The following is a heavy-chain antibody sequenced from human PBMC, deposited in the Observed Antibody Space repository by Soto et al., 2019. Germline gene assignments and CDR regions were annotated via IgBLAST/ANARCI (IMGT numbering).Heavy chain of an antibody. CDR3: ATNYYDSSGYLY. CDR2: IDPSDNAT. D-gene: IGHD3-22*01. Sequence: ASVKVSCKASGGTFSSYAISWVRQAPGQGLEWLGKIDPSDNATSYAQKFQGRVTLTRDPSTNTVYVELSSLRSEDTAIYYCATNYYDSSGYLYWGQGTLVTVSS. CDR1: GGTFSSYA. J-gene: IGHJ4*02. V-gene: IGHV1-46*01.